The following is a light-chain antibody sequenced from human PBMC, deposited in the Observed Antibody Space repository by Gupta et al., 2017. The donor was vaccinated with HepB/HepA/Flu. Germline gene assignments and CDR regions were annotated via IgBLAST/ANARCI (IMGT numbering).Light chain of an antibody. CDR3: SAWDSSLNAVL. CDR2: RSN. V-gene: IGLV10-54*04. Sequence: AGPTQPSAVANDLRPTVTLTCTGHGNNVGNQGAVCLQQHQGHPPKLLAYRSNTQPSGVSGRFSASRSGNTASLTITGLHPEDEADYFCSAWDSSLNAVLFGGGTKLTVL. CDR1: GNNVGNQG. J-gene: IGLJ2*01.